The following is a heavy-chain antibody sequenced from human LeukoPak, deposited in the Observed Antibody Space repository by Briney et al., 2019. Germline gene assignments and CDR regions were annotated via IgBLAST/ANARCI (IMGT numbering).Heavy chain of an antibody. CDR2: TRNKANSYTT. Sequence: GGSLRLSCAASGFTFSDHYMDWVRQAPGKGLEWVGRTRNKANSYTTEYAASVKGRFTISRDDSKNSLYLQMNSLKTEDTAVYYCASAYYYDSRAEGYFQHWGQGTLVTVSS. J-gene: IGHJ1*01. V-gene: IGHV3-72*01. CDR1: GFTFSDHY. CDR3: ASAYYYDSRAEGYFQH. D-gene: IGHD3-22*01.